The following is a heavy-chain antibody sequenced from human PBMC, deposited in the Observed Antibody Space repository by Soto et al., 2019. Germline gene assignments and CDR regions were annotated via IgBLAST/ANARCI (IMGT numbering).Heavy chain of an antibody. Sequence: QVQLQESGPGLVKPSGTLSLTCAVSSGSISSSNWWSWVRQPPGKGLEWIGEIYHSGSTNYNPSLKSRVTISVDKSKNQFXXXXXSVTAADTAVYYCARLDILTGSNWFDPWGQGTLVTVSS. CDR3: ARLDILTGSNWFDP. D-gene: IGHD3-9*01. CDR1: SGSISSSNW. J-gene: IGHJ5*02. CDR2: IYHSGST. V-gene: IGHV4-4*02.